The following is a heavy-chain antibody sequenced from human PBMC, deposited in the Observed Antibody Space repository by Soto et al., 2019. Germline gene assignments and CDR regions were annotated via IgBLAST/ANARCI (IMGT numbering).Heavy chain of an antibody. CDR2: ISISSSDR. J-gene: IGHJ4*01. V-gene: IGHV3-21*06. CDR1: GFTLRTYT. CDR3: VRGMNPLF. Sequence: GGSLRLSCAASGFTLRTYTMNWVRQAPGKGLEWVSSISISSSDRYYADSVRGRFTISRDNAKNALYLQMNSLRADDTAVYFCVRGMNPLFGGQGTLVTVYS.